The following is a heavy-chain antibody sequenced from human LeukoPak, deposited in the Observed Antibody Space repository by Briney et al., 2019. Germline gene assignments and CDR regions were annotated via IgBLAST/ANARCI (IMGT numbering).Heavy chain of an antibody. CDR1: GFTFSSYA. V-gene: IGHV3-30*04. CDR3: ARSSGYSSSSDY. Sequence: PGGSLRLSCAASGFTFSSYAMHWVRQAPGKGLEWVAVISYDGSNKYYADSVKGRFTISRDNSKNTLYLQMNSLRAEDTAVYYCARSSGYSSSSDYWGQGTLVTVSS. J-gene: IGHJ4*02. D-gene: IGHD6-6*01. CDR2: ISYDGSNK.